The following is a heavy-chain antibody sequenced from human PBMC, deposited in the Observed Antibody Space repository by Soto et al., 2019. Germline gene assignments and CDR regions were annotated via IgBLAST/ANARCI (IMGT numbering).Heavy chain of an antibody. CDR3: ARQPSADNSRIW. CDR1: IGSISRSPYY. V-gene: IGHV4-39*01. J-gene: IGHJ1*01. D-gene: IGHD3-22*01. CDR2: VVCRGKT. Sequence: QLQLQESGPGLVKPSETLALTCIVSIGSISRSPYYWGWIRQTPGKGLEWIASVVCRGKTFYNPSIQGRVTISIDTSKNKCTRRLSSVTAADTAVYYCARQPSADNSRIWWGQGTLVTASS.